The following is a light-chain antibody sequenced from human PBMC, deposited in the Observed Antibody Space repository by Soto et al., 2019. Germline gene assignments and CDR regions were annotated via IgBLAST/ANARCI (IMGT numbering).Light chain of an antibody. J-gene: IGLJ2*01. Sequence: QSVLTQPPSASGTPGQRVTISCSGSSSNIGSNYVYWYQQLPGTAPKLLIYRNNHRPSGVPDRFSGSKSGTSASLSFSGLRSEDEADYYCAAWYDSLSGLVVFGGGPKVTVL. V-gene: IGLV1-47*01. CDR3: AAWYDSLSGLVV. CDR1: SSNIGSNY. CDR2: RNN.